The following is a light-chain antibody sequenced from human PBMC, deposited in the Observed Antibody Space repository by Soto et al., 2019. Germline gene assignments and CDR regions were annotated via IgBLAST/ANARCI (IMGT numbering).Light chain of an antibody. CDR2: GAS. V-gene: IGKV3-20*01. CDR1: QSVASGY. CDR3: QHYGSSRT. Sequence: EIVLTQSPGTLSLSPGERATLSCRATQSVASGYFAWYQQKPGQAPRLLIYGASTRATGIPDRFSGSGSGXXFTLTISRLEPEDFAVYYCQHYGSSRTFGQGTKVEIK. J-gene: IGKJ1*01.